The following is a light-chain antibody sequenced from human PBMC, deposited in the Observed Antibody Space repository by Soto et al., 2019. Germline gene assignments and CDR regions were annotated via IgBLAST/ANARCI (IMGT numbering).Light chain of an antibody. CDR2: LNSDGSH. Sequence: QPVLTQPPSASASLGASVKLTCTLSSGHNSYAIAWHQQQPEKGPRYLMKLNSDGSHSKGDGIPDRFSGSSSGAERYLTISSLQSEDEADYYCQTSSTDIRVFGGGTQLTVL. CDR3: QTSSTDIRV. J-gene: IGLJ7*01. CDR1: SGHNSYA. V-gene: IGLV4-69*01.